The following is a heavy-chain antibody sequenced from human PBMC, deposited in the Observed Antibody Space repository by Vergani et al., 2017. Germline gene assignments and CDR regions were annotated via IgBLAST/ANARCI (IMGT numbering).Heavy chain of an antibody. D-gene: IGHD6-13*01. V-gene: IGHV3-23*01. CDR1: GFTFIMPA. CDR2: LSASDRRT. J-gene: IGHJ2*01. CDR3: VKDIAASGNYWYFDL. Sequence: EVQLLESGGDLVQPGGSLRLSCAASGFTFIMPAMSWVRQAPGKGLVWVSTLSASDRRTHYADSVKGRFTISRDNAKNSLYLQMNSLRAEDTALYYCVKDIAASGNYWYFDLWGRGTLVTVSS.